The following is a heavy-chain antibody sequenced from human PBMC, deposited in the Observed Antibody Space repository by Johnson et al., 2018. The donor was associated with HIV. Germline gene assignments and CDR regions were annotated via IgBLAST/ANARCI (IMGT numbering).Heavy chain of an antibody. Sequence: VQLVESGGGVVQPGRSLRLSCAASGFTFSSYGVHWVRQAPGKGLEWVAVISYDGSNKYYADSVKGRFTISRDNSKNTLYLQMNSLRVEDTALYYCARVVTMIVVDGGIEAFDIWGQGTMVTVSS. J-gene: IGHJ3*02. CDR1: GFTFSSYG. V-gene: IGHV3-30*03. CDR3: ARVVTMIVVDGGIEAFDI. CDR2: ISYDGSNK. D-gene: IGHD3-22*01.